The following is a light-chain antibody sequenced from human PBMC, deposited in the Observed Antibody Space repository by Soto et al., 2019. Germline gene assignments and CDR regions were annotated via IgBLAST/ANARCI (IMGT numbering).Light chain of an antibody. Sequence: DIQMTQSPSSLSAPVGDRVTITCRASQGIRHYLAWYQQKPGKVPKLLIYEASNLQSGVPSRFRVGGSGTEFTLAISSLQPEDVATYYCQNVDRAPPSFGQGTKVEIK. V-gene: IGKV1-27*01. CDR1: QGIRHY. CDR3: QNVDRAPPS. J-gene: IGKJ1*01. CDR2: EAS.